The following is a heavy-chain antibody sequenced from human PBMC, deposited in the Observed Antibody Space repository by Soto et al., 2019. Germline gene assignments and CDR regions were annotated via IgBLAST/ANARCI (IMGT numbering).Heavy chain of an antibody. CDR2: ISYDGSNK. V-gene: IGHV3-30*18. Sequence: GGSLRLSCAASGFTFSSYGMHWVRQAPGKGLEWVAVISYDGSNKYYADSVKGRFTISRDNSKNTLYLQMNSLRAEDTAVYYCAKDYCTNGVCPEYYYYYYYMDVWGKGTTVTVSS. CDR3: AKDYCTNGVCPEYYYYYYYMDV. CDR1: GFTFSSYG. J-gene: IGHJ6*03. D-gene: IGHD2-8*01.